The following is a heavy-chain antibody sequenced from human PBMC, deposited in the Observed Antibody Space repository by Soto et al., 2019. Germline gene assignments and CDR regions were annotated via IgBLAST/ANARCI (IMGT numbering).Heavy chain of an antibody. D-gene: IGHD2-2*01. CDR2: IYYSGST. V-gene: IGHV4-30-4*01. CDR3: ASRIVVPAAYFDY. J-gene: IGHJ4*02. CDR1: GGSISSSSYY. Sequence: SETLSLTCTVSGGSISSSSYYWSWIRQPPGKGLEWIGYIYYSGSTYYNPSLKSRVTISVDTSKNQFSLKLSSVTAADTAVYYCASRIVVPAAYFDYWGQGTLVTVSS.